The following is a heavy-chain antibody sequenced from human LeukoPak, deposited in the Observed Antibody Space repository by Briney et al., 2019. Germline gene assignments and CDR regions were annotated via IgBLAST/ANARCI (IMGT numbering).Heavy chain of an antibody. Sequence: SETLSLTCAVYGGSFSGDFWSWLRQSPGKGLEWIGEIKHDGSTTYNPSLESRVTISVDTSKNQFSLKLSSVTAADTAVYYCARGGTRKSSSWLRWGQGTLVTVSS. J-gene: IGHJ4*02. CDR2: IKHDGST. CDR1: GGSFSGDF. V-gene: IGHV4-34*01. CDR3: ARGGTRKSSSWLR. D-gene: IGHD6-13*01.